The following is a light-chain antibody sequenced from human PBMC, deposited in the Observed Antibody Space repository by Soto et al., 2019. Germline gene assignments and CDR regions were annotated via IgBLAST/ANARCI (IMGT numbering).Light chain of an antibody. V-gene: IGKV1-39*01. J-gene: IGKJ2*01. CDR2: AAS. Sequence: DIQMTQSPSSLSASVGDRVTITCRASQSISSYLTWYQQKPGKAPNLLIYAASNLQSGVPSRFSGSGSGTDFTLTISSLQPEDFATYFCQQSYSIPYTFGQGTKLEIK. CDR3: QQSYSIPYT. CDR1: QSISSY.